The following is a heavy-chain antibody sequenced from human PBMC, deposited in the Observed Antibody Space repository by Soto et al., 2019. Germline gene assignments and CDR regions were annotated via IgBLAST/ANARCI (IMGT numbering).Heavy chain of an antibody. CDR1: GFTFSSYS. D-gene: IGHD3-3*01. V-gene: IGHV3-21*01. CDR2: ISSSSSYI. J-gene: IGHJ4*02. Sequence: EVQLVESGGGLVKPGGSLRLSCAASGFTFSSYSMNWVRQAPGKVLEWVSSISSSSSYIYYADSVKGRFTISRDNAKNSLYLQMNSLRAEDTAVYYCARDSTGRYYDFWSGYYGPPGFDYWGQGTLVTVSS. CDR3: ARDSTGRYYDFWSGYYGPPGFDY.